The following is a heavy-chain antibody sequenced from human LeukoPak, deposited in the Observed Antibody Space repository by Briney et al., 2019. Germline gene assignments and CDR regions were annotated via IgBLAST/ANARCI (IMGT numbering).Heavy chain of an antibody. Sequence: GGSLRLSCAASGFSFSYYAKHWVRQAPGKGLEWVAVISNNGTNKYYADSVKGRFTISRDNSKNTLYLQMNSLRAEDTAVYYCARSTGDCSGGTCYSDFDCWGQGTLVTVSS. CDR2: ISNNGTNK. D-gene: IGHD2-15*01. CDR3: ARSTGDCSGGTCYSDFDC. V-gene: IGHV3-30*01. J-gene: IGHJ4*02. CDR1: GFSFSYYA.